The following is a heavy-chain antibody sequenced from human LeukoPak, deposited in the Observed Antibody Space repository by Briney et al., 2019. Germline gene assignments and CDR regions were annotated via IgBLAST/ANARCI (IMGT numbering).Heavy chain of an antibody. CDR3: ARGSGSAWGYAFDI. V-gene: IGHV3-74*01. J-gene: IGHJ3*02. D-gene: IGHD6-19*01. CDR2: INSDGSST. CDR1: GFTFSSYW. Sequence: PGGSLRLSCAASGFTFSSYWMHWVRQAPGKGLVWVSRINSDGSSTSYADSVKGRFTISRDNAKNTLYLQMNNLRAEDTAVYYCARGSGSAWGYAFDIWGQGTMVTVSS.